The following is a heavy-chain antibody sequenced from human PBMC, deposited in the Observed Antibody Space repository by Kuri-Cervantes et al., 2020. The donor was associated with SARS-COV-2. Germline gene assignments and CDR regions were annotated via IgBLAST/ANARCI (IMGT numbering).Heavy chain of an antibody. CDR1: GGTFSSYA. Sequence: SVKVSCKASGGTFSSYAISWVRQAPGQGLEWMGGIIPIFGTANYAQKFQGRVTITADESTSTDYMELSRLRSEDTAVYHCARGSYGSGSYWYYYYGMDVWGQGTTVTVSS. CDR3: ARGSYGSGSYWYYYYGMDV. V-gene: IGHV1-69*13. D-gene: IGHD3-10*01. J-gene: IGHJ6*02. CDR2: IIPIFGTA.